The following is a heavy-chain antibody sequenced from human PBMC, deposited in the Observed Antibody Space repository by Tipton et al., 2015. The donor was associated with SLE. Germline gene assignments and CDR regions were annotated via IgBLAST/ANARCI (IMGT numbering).Heavy chain of an antibody. CDR3: ARTLSPFGLSGTLDAFDI. CDR1: GGSISSYY. J-gene: IGHJ3*02. V-gene: IGHV4-59*08. CDR2: IYYSGST. D-gene: IGHD1-7*01. Sequence: GLVKPSETLSLTCTVSGGSISSYYWSWIRQPPGKGLEWIGYIYYSGSTNYNPSLKSRVTIPVDTSKNQFSLKLSSVTAADTAVYYCARTLSPFGLSGTLDAFDIWGQGTMVTVSS.